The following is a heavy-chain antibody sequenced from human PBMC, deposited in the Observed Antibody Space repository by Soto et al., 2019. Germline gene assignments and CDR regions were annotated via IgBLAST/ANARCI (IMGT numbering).Heavy chain of an antibody. CDR1: GGSVSSGSYY. Sequence: QVQLQESGPGLVKPSETLSLTCTVSGGSVSSGSYYWSWIRQPPVTGLEWIGYIYYSGSTNYNPSLKSRVTISVDTSKHQCSLKLSSVTAADTAVYYCATGVRIAARQPYYYGIDVCGQGTTVTVSS. V-gene: IGHV4-61*01. D-gene: IGHD6-6*01. J-gene: IGHJ6*02. CDR3: ATGVRIAARQPYYYGIDV. CDR2: IYYSGST.